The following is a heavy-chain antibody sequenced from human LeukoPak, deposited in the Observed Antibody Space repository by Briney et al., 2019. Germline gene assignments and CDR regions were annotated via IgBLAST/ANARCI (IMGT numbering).Heavy chain of an antibody. J-gene: IGHJ5*02. CDR2: KKKTYGGAT. CDR1: GFNFKKAL. Sequence: GAPKLPWGSSGFNFKKALMNLGRPGSGEGLEVGWRNKKKTYGGATDYAAPVKGRFTISRDDSKNTLYLQMNSLKTEDTAVYYCTTDPWVPAAGNQYTEGSWFDPWGQGTLVTVSS. D-gene: IGHD6-13*01. CDR3: TTDPWVPAAGNQYTEGSWFDP. V-gene: IGHV3-15*01.